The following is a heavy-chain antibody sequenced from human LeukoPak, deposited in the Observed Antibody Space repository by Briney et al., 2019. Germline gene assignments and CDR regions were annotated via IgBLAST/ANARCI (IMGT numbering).Heavy chain of an antibody. J-gene: IGHJ2*01. D-gene: IGHD6-19*01. Sequence: PSETLSLTCAVYGGSFSGYYWSWLRQPPGKGLEWIGEINHSGSTNYNPSLKSRVTISVDTSKNQFSLKLSSVTAADTAVYYCARGVAVAGKPIKLKDWYFDLWGRGTLVTVSS. CDR3: ARGVAVAGKPIKLKDWYFDL. CDR2: INHSGST. CDR1: GGSFSGYY. V-gene: IGHV4-34*01.